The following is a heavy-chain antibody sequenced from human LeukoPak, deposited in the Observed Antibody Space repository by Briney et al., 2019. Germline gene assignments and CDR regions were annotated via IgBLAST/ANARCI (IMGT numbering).Heavy chain of an antibody. CDR2: ISSSSSYI. CDR3: ARDRGDSSGWFNWFDP. J-gene: IGHJ5*02. D-gene: IGHD6-19*01. Sequence: PGGSLRLSCAASGFTISSYSMNWVRQAPGKGLEWVSSISSSSSYIYYTDSVKGRFTISRDNAKNSLYLQMNSLRAEDTAVYYCARDRGDSSGWFNWFDPWGQGTLVTVSS. V-gene: IGHV3-21*01. CDR1: GFTISSYS.